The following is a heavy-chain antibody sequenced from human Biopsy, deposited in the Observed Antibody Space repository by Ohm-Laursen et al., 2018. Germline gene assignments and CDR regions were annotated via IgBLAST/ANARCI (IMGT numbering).Heavy chain of an antibody. J-gene: IGHJ6*02. V-gene: IGHV3-21*01. CDR2: VTTTSSYI. CDR1: GFDFSDYS. D-gene: IGHD3-16*01. CDR3: AKDWFPYADYARAHGVDV. Sequence: SLRLSCTAPGFDFSDYSMSWVRQAPGKGLEWVSSVTTTSSYIYYADSVKGRFTISRGNAKNSLYLQMNSLRAEDTAVYYCAKDWFPYADYARAHGVDVWGQGTTVTVSS.